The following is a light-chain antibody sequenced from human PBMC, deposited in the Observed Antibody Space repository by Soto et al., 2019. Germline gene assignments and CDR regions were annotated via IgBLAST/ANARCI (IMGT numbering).Light chain of an antibody. Sequence: QSALTQPASVSGSPGQSITISCTGTSSDVGGYHSVSWYQQHPGIAPKLMIYEVSNRPLGVSNRFSGSKSGNTASLTISGLPAEDEADYYCSSYTTRSTRVFGGGTKLTVL. CDR2: EVS. CDR1: SSDVGGYHS. V-gene: IGLV2-14*01. J-gene: IGLJ2*01. CDR3: SSYTTRSTRV.